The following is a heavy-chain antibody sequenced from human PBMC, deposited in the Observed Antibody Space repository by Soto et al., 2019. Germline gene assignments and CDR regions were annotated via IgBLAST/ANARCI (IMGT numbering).Heavy chain of an antibody. CDR3: ATRGDYGDSPYYYYYYMDV. Sequence: PGESLRISCKGSGYSFTSYWIGWVRQMPGKGLEWMGIIYPGDSNTRYSPSFQGQVTISADKSISTAYLQWSSLKASDTATYYCATRGDYGDSPYYYYYYMDVWGKETTVTVSS. CDR2: IYPGDSNT. D-gene: IGHD4-17*01. CDR1: GYSFTSYW. J-gene: IGHJ6*03. V-gene: IGHV5-51*01.